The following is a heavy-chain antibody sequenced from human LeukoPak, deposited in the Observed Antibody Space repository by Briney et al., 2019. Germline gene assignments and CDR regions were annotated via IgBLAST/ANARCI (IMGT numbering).Heavy chain of an antibody. D-gene: IGHD3-9*01. V-gene: IGHV1-8*01. CDR2: MNPNSGNT. CDR3: ARVDSSTDAFDI. Sequence: GASLKVSCKASRYTFTSYDINWVRQATGQGLEWMGWMNPNSGNTGYAQKFQGRVTMTRNTSISTAYMELSSLRSEDTAVYYCARVDSSTDAFDIWGQGTMVTVSS. CDR1: RYTFTSYD. J-gene: IGHJ3*02.